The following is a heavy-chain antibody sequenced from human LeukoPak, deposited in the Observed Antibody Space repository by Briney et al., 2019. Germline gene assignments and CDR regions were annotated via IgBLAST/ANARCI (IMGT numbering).Heavy chain of an antibody. CDR1: GFTFSNAW. V-gene: IGHV3-15*01. CDR2: IKSKSDGETI. Sequence: GGPLRLSCTASGFTFSNAWMSWVRQAPGKGLEWVGRIKSKSDGETIDYAAPVQGRFSISRDDSKNTLYLQMNSLKTEDTAVYYCTTDMDRWGQGTLVIVSS. J-gene: IGHJ5*02. CDR3: TTDMDR.